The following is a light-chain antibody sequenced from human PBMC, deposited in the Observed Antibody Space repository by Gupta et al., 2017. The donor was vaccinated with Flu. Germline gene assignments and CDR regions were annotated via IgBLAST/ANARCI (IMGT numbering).Light chain of an antibody. Sequence: IVLTQSPGTLSLSPGERATLSCRASQSVSSNYLAWYQQKPGQAPRLLIYGASTRATGISDRFSGSGSGTDFTLAISRLEPEDFAVYYCQQYGSSPETFGQGTKLEIK. J-gene: IGKJ2*01. CDR1: QSVSSNY. CDR3: QQYGSSPET. V-gene: IGKV3-20*01. CDR2: GAS.